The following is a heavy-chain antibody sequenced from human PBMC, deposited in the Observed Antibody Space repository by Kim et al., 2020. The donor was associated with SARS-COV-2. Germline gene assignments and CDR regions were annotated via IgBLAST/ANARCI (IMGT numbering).Heavy chain of an antibody. V-gene: IGHV6-1*01. J-gene: IGHJ4*02. Sequence: YHDYAVSGKNRITINPDTSKNQFSLQLNSVTPEDTAVYYCARLGGSGSDYWGQGTLVTVSS. CDR3: ARLGGSGSDY. CDR2: YH. D-gene: IGHD6-19*01.